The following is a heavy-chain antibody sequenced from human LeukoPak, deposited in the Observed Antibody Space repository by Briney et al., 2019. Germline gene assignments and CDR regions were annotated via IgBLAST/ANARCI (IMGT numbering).Heavy chain of an antibody. D-gene: IGHD3-10*01. CDR2: IYYSGST. CDR1: GGSISSSSYY. Sequence: SETLSLTCTVSGGSISSSSYYWGWIRQPPGKGLEWIGSIYYSGSTYYNPSLKSRVTISVDTSKNQFSLKLSSVTAADTAVYYCVWFGELWSDGDGVYYYYGMDVWGQGTTVTVSS. J-gene: IGHJ6*02. CDR3: VWFGELWSDGDGVYYYYGMDV. V-gene: IGHV4-39*07.